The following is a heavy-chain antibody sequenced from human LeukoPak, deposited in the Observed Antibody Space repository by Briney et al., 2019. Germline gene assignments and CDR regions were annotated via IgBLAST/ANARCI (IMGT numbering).Heavy chain of an antibody. CDR1: GFTFRNYW. V-gene: IGHV3-7*05. D-gene: IGHD1-20*01. Sequence: GGSLRLSCAASGFTFRNYWMSWVRQAPGKGLEWVANIIQDGSEENYVDSVKGRFTISRDNAKNSLYLQMNSLRTEDTALYYCAKPFDGNWNDVPFDYWGQGTLVTVSS. CDR3: AKPFDGNWNDVPFDY. CDR2: IIQDGSEE. J-gene: IGHJ4*02.